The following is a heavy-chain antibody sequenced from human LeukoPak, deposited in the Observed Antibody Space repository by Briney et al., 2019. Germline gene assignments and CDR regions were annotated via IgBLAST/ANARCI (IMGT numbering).Heavy chain of an antibody. CDR2: ISSDGSKK. Sequence: GGSLRLSCAASGFTFSNYGMHWVRQAPGKGLEWVAVISSDGSKKFYADSVKGRFTISRDNSKNTLYLQMNGLRPEDTAVYYCSKVARLGWELLSYYFDFWGQGTLVTVSS. V-gene: IGHV3-30*18. J-gene: IGHJ4*02. CDR3: SKVARLGWELLSYYFDF. D-gene: IGHD1-26*01. CDR1: GFTFSNYG.